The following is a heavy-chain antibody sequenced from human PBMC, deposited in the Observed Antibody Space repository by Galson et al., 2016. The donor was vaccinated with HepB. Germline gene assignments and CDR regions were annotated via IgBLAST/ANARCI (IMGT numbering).Heavy chain of an antibody. CDR1: GDSISSGRNY. J-gene: IGHJ4*02. CDR3: ARALRTVSGSL. Sequence: TLSLTCSVSGDSISSGRNYWSWIRQHPEKGLEWIGYIYHTGITYYNPSLKSQVTMSVDTSKNEFSLKLSSVTAADTAVYYCARALRTVSGSLWGQGTLVTVSS. CDR2: IYHTGIT. D-gene: IGHD6-19*01. V-gene: IGHV4-31*01.